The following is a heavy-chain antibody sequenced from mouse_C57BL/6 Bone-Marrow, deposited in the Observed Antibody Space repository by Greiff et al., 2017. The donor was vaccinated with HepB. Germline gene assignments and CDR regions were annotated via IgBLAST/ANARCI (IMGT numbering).Heavy chain of an antibody. Sequence: VQLQQSGPELVKPGASVKIPCKASGYTFTDYNMDWVKQSHGKSLEWIGDINPNNGGTIYNQKFKGKATLTVDKSSSTAYMELRSLTSEYTAVYYCARGDYGSSYRYFDVWGTGTTVTVSS. CDR3: ARGDYGSSYRYFDV. D-gene: IGHD1-1*01. CDR1: GYTFTDYN. J-gene: IGHJ1*03. V-gene: IGHV1-18*01. CDR2: INPNNGGT.